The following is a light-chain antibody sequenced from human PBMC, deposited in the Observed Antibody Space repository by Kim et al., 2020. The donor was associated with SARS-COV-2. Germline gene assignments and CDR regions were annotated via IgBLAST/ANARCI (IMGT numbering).Light chain of an antibody. CDR2: GNS. CDR1: SSNIGAGYD. CDR3: QSYDSSLSGYVV. J-gene: IGLJ2*01. Sequence: VTISCTGSSSNIGAGYDVHWYQQLPGTAPKLFIYGNSNRPSGVPDRFSGSKSGTSASLAITGLQAEDEADYYCQSYDSSLSGYVVFGGGTQLTVL. V-gene: IGLV1-40*01.